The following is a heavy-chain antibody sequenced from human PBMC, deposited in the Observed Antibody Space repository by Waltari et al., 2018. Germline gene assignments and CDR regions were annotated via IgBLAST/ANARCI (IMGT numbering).Heavy chain of an antibody. CDR1: GYIFTNYY. D-gene: IGHD6-6*01. J-gene: IGHJ4*02. V-gene: IGHV1-2*02. Sequence: QVLLVQSGADVKKPGASVTVSCKASGYIFTNYYLHWVRQAPGQGPEWMGWVNPDTGNANYAPNFLGRVTMTWDTTINTAFMDLSGLKSADTAVYYCARDRTTMAARPGDYWGQGTLVTVSS. CDR3: ARDRTTMAARPGDY. CDR2: VNPDTGNA.